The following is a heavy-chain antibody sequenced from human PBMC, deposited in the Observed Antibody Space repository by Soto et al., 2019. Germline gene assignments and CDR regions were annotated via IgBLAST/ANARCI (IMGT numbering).Heavy chain of an antibody. CDR1: EFTCSNAW. Sequence: PGLSNRLSSTASEFTCSNAWVSWVRQAPGKGLEWVGRIKSKTDGGTTDYAAPVKGRFTISRDDSKNTLYLQMNSLKTEDTAVYYCTTRWPYYYYYMDVWGKGTTVTVSS. D-gene: IGHD2-15*01. J-gene: IGHJ6*03. CDR3: TTRWPYYYYYMDV. V-gene: IGHV3-15*01. CDR2: IKSKTDGGTT.